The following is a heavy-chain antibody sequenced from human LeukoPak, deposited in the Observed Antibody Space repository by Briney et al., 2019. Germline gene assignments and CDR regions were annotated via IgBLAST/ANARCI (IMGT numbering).Heavy chain of an antibody. J-gene: IGHJ4*02. CDR1: GFTFSSYA. D-gene: IGHD5-12*01. Sequence: GGSLRLSCAASGFTFSSYAMSWVRQAPGKGLEWVSAISGSGGSTYYADSVKGRFTISRDNAKNSLSLQLNSLSAEDTAVYYCAISRSGYYEDYWGQGTLVTVSS. CDR3: AISRSGYYEDY. V-gene: IGHV3-23*01. CDR2: ISGSGGST.